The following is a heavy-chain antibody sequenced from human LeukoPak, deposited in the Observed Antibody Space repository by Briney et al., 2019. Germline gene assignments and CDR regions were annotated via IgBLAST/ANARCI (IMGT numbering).Heavy chain of an antibody. D-gene: IGHD1-26*01. V-gene: IGHV1-18*01. J-gene: IGHJ4*02. CDR3: ARDQSRVGGTRPADY. CDR1: GYTFTSYG. CDR2: FSVDNGDA. Sequence: GASVKVSCKASGYTFTSYGISWVRQAPGQGLEWMGWFSVDNGDANYAHNVQGRVTMTTDTSTRTAYMELRSLTSDDTAVYYCARDQSRVGGTRPADYWGQGTLVTVSS.